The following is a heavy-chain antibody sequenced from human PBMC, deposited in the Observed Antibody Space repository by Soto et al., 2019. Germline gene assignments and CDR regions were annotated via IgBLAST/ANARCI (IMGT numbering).Heavy chain of an antibody. CDR2: IIGSGGST. J-gene: IGHJ4*02. Sequence: EVQLLESGGGLLQPGGSWSPSFEAPGFTFTSNALSWVRKAQGKGREWVSAIIGSGGSTYYADSVKGRFTISRDNSKNTLYLQMNSLRAEDTAVYYCAKGRIAAAGEFDYWGQGTLVTVSS. V-gene: IGHV3-23*01. CDR1: GFTFTSNA. D-gene: IGHD6-13*01. CDR3: AKGRIAAAGEFDY.